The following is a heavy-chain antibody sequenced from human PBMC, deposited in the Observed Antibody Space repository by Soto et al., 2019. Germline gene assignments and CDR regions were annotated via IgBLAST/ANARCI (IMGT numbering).Heavy chain of an antibody. J-gene: IGHJ6*02. CDR3: ARDLIVVVPAPLVDDFYGMDV. V-gene: IGHV3-48*02. Sequence: PGGSLRLSCAVSGFTFSSYDMNWVRQAPGKGLEWLSYISSSSSTTYYADSMKGRFTISRDNAKNSLYLQMNSLRDEDTAVYYCARDLIVVVPAPLVDDFYGMDVWGRGTTVTVSS. D-gene: IGHD2-2*01. CDR1: GFTFSSYD. CDR2: ISSSSSTT.